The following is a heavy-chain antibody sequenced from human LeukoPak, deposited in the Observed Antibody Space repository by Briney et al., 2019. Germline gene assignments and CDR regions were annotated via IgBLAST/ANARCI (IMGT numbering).Heavy chain of an antibody. V-gene: IGHV3-30*18. D-gene: IGHD3-22*01. J-gene: IGHJ4*02. CDR1: GFTFSSYG. CDR3: AKDMGSGYYDSSGYPPGFDY. CDR2: TSYDGSNK. Sequence: GGSLRLSCAASGFTFSSYGMHWVRQAPGKGLEWVAVTSYDGSNKYYADSVKGRFTISRDNSENTLYLQMNSLRAEDTAVYYCAKDMGSGYYDSSGYPPGFDYWGQGTLVAVSS.